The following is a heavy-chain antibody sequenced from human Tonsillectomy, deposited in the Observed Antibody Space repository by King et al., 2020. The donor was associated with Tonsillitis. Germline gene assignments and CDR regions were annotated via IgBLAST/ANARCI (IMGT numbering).Heavy chain of an antibody. CDR3: AEGSLGFGSRLDYFDY. J-gene: IGHJ4*02. CDR1: GFTFSNYG. V-gene: IGHV3-30*03. CDR2: ISYDGTNK. D-gene: IGHD3-10*01. Sequence: HVQLVESGGGVVQPGRSLRLSCAASGFTFSNYGMHWVRQAPGKGLEWVAVISYDGTNKYYAYSLTGRFTLSRDNSKNTLYLQMNSLRAEDTSVYYCAEGSLGFGSRLDYFDYWGQGTLVTVS.